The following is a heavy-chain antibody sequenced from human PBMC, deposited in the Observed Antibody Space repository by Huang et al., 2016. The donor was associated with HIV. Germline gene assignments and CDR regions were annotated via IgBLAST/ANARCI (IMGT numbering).Heavy chain of an antibody. D-gene: IGHD2-15*01. V-gene: IGHV3-21*01. J-gene: IGHJ3*01. Sequence: DSVKGRFTISRDDAKSSLYLQMSSLRAEDTAVYYCARVFGYCSGSSCYGAFRPAGAFDVWGQGTKVTVSS. CDR3: ARVFGYCSGSSCYGAFRPAGAFDV.